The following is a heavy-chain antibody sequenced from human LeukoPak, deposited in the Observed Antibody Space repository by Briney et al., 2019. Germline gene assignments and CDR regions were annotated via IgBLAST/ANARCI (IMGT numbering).Heavy chain of an antibody. D-gene: IGHD3-3*01. CDR2: ISSSSSTI. CDR1: GFTFSSYS. Sequence: GSLRLSCAASGFTFSSYSMNWVRQAPGKGLEWVSYISSSSSTIYYADSVKGRFTISRDNAKNSLYLQMNSLRAEDTAVYYCARTYYDFWSGYRRPNNWFDPWGQGTLVTVSS. CDR3: ARTYYDFWSGYRRPNNWFDP. V-gene: IGHV3-48*01. J-gene: IGHJ5*02.